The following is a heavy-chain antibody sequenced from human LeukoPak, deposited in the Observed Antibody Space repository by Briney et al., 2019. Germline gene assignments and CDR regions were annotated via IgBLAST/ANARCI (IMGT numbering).Heavy chain of an antibody. J-gene: IGHJ4*02. V-gene: IGHV3-74*01. CDR2: INRDGSST. CDR1: GFTFSNYW. CDR3: ARAAVYGSGSYYGY. Sequence: GGALRLSCAASGFTFSNYWMHWVRQAPGKGLVWVSRINRDGSSTNYVDAVKGGFSSSRDNAKNKLYLQMNSLRAEDTAAYYCARAAVYGSGSYYGYWGQGTLVTVSS. D-gene: IGHD3-10*01.